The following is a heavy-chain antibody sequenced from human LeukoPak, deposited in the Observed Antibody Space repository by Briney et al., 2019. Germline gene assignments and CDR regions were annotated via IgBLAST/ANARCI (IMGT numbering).Heavy chain of an antibody. CDR3: ARHYSSGTYPLDS. CDR1: GASISNYY. D-gene: IGHD3-10*01. J-gene: IGHJ4*02. Sequence: PSETLSLTCTVSGASISNYYWSWFRQPPGKGLEWLAYIYYTGTTNYNPSVKSRLTISVDTSKNQLSLTLNSVTAAGTAVYYCARHYSSGTYPLDSWGQGTLVTVSS. CDR2: IYYTGTT. V-gene: IGHV4-59*01.